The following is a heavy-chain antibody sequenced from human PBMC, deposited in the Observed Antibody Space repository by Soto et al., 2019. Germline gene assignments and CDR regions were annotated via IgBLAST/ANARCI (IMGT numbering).Heavy chain of an antibody. CDR1: GGPFSNDI. CDR3: ARDSPIGSTFSGYDAIDY. V-gene: IGHV1-69*08. Sequence: QVQLVQSGAEVKKPGSSVKVSCKASGGPFSNDIITWVRQAPGQGLERMGRIIPLLNIANYAQKFQGRVTITADRSTGTAYMELNSLRSEDTAVYYCARDSPIGSTFSGYDAIDYWGQGTLVTVSS. J-gene: IGHJ4*02. CDR2: IIPLLNIA. D-gene: IGHD5-12*01.